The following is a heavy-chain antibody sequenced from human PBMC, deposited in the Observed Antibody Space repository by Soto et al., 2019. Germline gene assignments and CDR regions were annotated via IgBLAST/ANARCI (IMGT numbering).Heavy chain of an antibody. V-gene: IGHV3-73*02. CDR2: IRSKANSYAT. CDR3: IRDTAWVYYGMDV. D-gene: IGHD5-18*01. CDR1: GFTFSGSA. Sequence: EVQLVESGGGLVQPGGSLKLSCAASGFTFSGSAMHWVRQASRKGLEWVGRIRSKANSYATAYAASVKGRFTISRDDSKNTEYLQMNSLKTEDTAVYYCIRDTAWVYYGMDVWGQGTTVTVSS. J-gene: IGHJ6*02.